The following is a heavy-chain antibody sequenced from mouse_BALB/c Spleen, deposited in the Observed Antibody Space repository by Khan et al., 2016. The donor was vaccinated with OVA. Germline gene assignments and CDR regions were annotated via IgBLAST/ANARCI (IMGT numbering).Heavy chain of an antibody. D-gene: IGHD2-1*01. Sequence: VQLQQSGAELVKPGASVKLSCTASGFNIKDTYMHWVKQRPEQGLEWIGRIDPANGNTKYDPKFQGKATITADTSSNTAYLQPSSQTSEDTAVYYCANRCGNYAWFAYWGRGTLVTVSA. V-gene: IGHV14-3*02. CDR2: IDPANGNT. J-gene: IGHJ3*01. CDR1: GFNIKDTY. CDR3: ANRCGNYAWFAY.